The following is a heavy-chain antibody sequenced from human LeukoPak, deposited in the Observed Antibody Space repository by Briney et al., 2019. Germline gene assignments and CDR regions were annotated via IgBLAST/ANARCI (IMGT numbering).Heavy chain of an antibody. Sequence: SETLSLTCTGSGGSISSYYWSWIRQPAGKGLEWIGRIYTSGSTNYNPSLKSRVTMSVDTSKNQFSLKLSSVTAADTAVYYCARGRRYSYGQGDAFDIWGQGTMVTVSS. V-gene: IGHV4-4*07. J-gene: IGHJ3*02. CDR2: IYTSGST. D-gene: IGHD5-18*01. CDR1: GGSISSYY. CDR3: ARGRRYSYGQGDAFDI.